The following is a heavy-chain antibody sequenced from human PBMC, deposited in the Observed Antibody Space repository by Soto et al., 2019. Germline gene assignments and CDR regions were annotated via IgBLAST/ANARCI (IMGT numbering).Heavy chain of an antibody. CDR3: ARAQEEGIVGAPGFDP. CDR1: SGSISGTHW. J-gene: IGHJ5*02. Sequence: SETLSLTCSVSSGSISGTHWWSWFRQTPGKGLEWIGETYSTGSTNYKSSLKSRLTISVDTSKNQFSLKLSSVTAADTAVYYRARAQEEGIVGAPGFDPWGQGTLVTVSS. CDR2: TYSTGST. V-gene: IGHV4-4*02. D-gene: IGHD1-26*01.